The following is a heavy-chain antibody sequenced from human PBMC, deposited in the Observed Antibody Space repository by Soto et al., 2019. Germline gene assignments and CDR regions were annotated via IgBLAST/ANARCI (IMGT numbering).Heavy chain of an antibody. J-gene: IGHJ6*02. V-gene: IGHV3-23*01. CDR1: GFTFSSYA. D-gene: IGHD3-22*01. CDR3: AKGDYYDSSGYGGGMDV. Sequence: EVQLLESGGGLVPPGGSLRLSCAASGFTFSSYAMSWVRQAPGKGLEWVSAISGSGGSTYYADSVKGRFTISRDNSKNTLYLQMNSLRAEDTAVYYCAKGDYYDSSGYGGGMDVWGQGTTVTVSS. CDR2: ISGSGGST.